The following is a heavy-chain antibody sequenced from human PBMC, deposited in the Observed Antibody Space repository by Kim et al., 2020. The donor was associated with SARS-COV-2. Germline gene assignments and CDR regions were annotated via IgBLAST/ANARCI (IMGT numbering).Heavy chain of an antibody. V-gene: IGHV3-11*01. CDR3: ARDSEMATNDASPETYYYYGMDV. D-gene: IGHD5-12*01. Sequence: GGSLRLSCAASGFTFSDYYMSWIRQAPGKGLEWVSYISSSGSTIYYADSVKGRFTISRDNAKNSLYLQMNSLRAEDTAVYYCARDSEMATNDASPETYYYYGMDVWGQGTTVTVSS. J-gene: IGHJ6*02. CDR2: ISSSGSTI. CDR1: GFTFSDYY.